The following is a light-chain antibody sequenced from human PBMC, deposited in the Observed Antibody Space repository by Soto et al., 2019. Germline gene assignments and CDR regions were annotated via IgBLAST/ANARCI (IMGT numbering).Light chain of an antibody. V-gene: IGLV1-47*01. CDR2: RNN. J-gene: IGLJ1*01. Sequence: QSVLTQPPSASGTPGQRVTISCSGSSSNIGSNYVYWYHQLPGTAPKLVIYRNNQRPSGVPDRISGSKSGTSASLAISGLRSEDEADYYCGSYRSSSTPYVFGTGTKLTVL. CDR3: GSYRSSSTPYV. CDR1: SSNIGSNY.